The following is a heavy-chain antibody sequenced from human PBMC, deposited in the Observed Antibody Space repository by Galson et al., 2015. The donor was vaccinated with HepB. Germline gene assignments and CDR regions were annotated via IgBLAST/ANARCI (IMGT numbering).Heavy chain of an antibody. Sequence: SLRLSCAASGFTFSSYGMHWVRQAPGKGLEWVAVISYDGSNKYYADSVKGRFTISRDNSKNTLYLQMNSLRAEDTAVYYCAKDYAYYDFWSGYAPRDYYYYYGMDVWGQGTTVTVSS. CDR3: AKDYAYYDFWSGYAPRDYYYYYGMDV. V-gene: IGHV3-30*18. D-gene: IGHD3-3*01. CDR2: ISYDGSNK. J-gene: IGHJ6*02. CDR1: GFTFSSYG.